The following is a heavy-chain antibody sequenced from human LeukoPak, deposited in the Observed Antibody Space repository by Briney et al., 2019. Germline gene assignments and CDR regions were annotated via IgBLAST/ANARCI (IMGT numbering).Heavy chain of an antibody. Sequence: GGSLRLSCAASGFTFDDYGMSWVRQGPGKGLEWVSGINWNGVSTGYADSAKGRFTISRDNAKNSLYLQMNSLRAEDTALYYCARDKVAPLGFCSGGSCYPVGYIDVWGKGTTVTVSS. V-gene: IGHV3-20*04. CDR3: ARDKVAPLGFCSGGSCYPVGYIDV. CDR2: INWNGVST. D-gene: IGHD2-15*01. J-gene: IGHJ6*03. CDR1: GFTFDDYG.